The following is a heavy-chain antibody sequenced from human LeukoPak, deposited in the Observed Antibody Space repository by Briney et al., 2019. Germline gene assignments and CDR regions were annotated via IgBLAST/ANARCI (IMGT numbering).Heavy chain of an antibody. CDR2: INPNSGGT. CDR1: GYTFTGYY. J-gene: IGHJ5*02. V-gene: IGHV1-2*02. Sequence: GASVKVSCKASGYTFTGYYMHWVRQAPGQGLEWMGWINPNSGGTNYAQKFQGRVTITRDTSISTAYMELSRLRSDDTAVYYRTRPYYDFWSGYADNWFDPWGQGTLVTVSS. CDR3: TRPYYDFWSGYADNWFDP. D-gene: IGHD3-3*01.